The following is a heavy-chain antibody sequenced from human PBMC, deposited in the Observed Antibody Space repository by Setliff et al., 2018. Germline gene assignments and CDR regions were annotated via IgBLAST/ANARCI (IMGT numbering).Heavy chain of an antibody. CDR2: IYSNGGT. Sequence: GSLRLSCAASRLAVSSNYMSWVRQAPGKGLEWVSVIYSNGGTYYADSVKGRFTISRDASKNTLYLQMNSLRAEDTAVFYCAKLARAYYDTSGYYTDAVDIWGRGTKVTVSS. J-gene: IGHJ3*02. D-gene: IGHD3-22*01. CDR3: AKLARAYYDTSGYYTDAVDI. CDR1: RLAVSSNY. V-gene: IGHV3-66*01.